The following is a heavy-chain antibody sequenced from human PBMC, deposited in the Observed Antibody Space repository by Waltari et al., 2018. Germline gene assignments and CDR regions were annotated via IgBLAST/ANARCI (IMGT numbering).Heavy chain of an antibody. CDR2: IYYSGST. CDR3: AGDYDSGSYRFDF. V-gene: IGHV4-59*01. CDR1: GGSISNYH. Sequence: QVQLQESGPGLVKPSETLSLTCTVSGGSISNYHWSWIRQPPGRGLEWIGYIYYSGSTTYIPSLKSRISMSLDTSRNQFSLKMSSVTADDTAVYYCAGDYDSGSYRFDFWGQGTLVTVSS. D-gene: IGHD3-10*01. J-gene: IGHJ4*02.